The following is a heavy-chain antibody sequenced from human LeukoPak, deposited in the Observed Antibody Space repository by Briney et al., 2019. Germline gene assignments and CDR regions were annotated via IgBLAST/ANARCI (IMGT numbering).Heavy chain of an antibody. J-gene: IGHJ4*02. D-gene: IGHD2-21*02. Sequence: PSETLSLTCAVYGGSFSGYYWSWIRQPPGKGLEWIGEINHSGSTNYNPPLKSRVTISVDTSKNQFSLKLSSVTAADTAVYYCARGSESGGDIPPYYFDYWGQGTLVTVSS. CDR1: GGSFSGYY. V-gene: IGHV4-34*01. CDR3: ARGSESGGDIPPYYFDY. CDR2: INHSGST.